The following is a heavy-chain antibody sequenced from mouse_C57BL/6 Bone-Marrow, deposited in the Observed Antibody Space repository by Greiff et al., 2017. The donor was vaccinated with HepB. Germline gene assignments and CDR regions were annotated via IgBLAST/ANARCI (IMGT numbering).Heavy chain of an antibody. Sequence: VKLVESGAELVRPGTSVKMSCKASGYTFTNYWIGWAKQRPGHGLEWIGDIYPGGGYTNYNEKFKGKATLTADKSSSTAYMQFSSLTSEDSAIYYCARDPGKDYFDYWGQGTTLTVSS. CDR2: IYPGGGYT. V-gene: IGHV1-63*01. J-gene: IGHJ2*01. D-gene: IGHD4-1*01. CDR3: ARDPGKDYFDY. CDR1: GYTFTNYW.